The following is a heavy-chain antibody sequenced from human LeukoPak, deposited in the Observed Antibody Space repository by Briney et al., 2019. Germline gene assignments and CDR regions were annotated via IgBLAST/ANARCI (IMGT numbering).Heavy chain of an antibody. CDR1: GFTLSRFS. Sequence: PGGSLRLSCAASGFTLSRFSMNWVRQAPGKGLEWVSSVSPSSAYIYYADSVKGRFAITRDNAENSVYPQMNSLRPEDTALYYCVRDSSSVASGYYFDQWGQGTRVTVSS. CDR2: VSPSSAYI. V-gene: IGHV3-21*01. CDR3: VRDSSSVASGYYFDQ. J-gene: IGHJ4*02. D-gene: IGHD6-19*01.